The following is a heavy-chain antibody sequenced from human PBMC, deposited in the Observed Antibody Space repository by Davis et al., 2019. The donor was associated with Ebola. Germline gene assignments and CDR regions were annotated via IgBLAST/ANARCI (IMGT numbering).Heavy chain of an antibody. J-gene: IGHJ3*01. Sequence: GESLKISCEASGFTFSDYNMNWVRQAPGKGLEWVSTYGTSADTYYADSVKGRFTISRDNSKNTLYLQMNGLRVEDTAIYYCAKDNRNIWSEVWGQGTMVTVSS. CDR1: GFTFSDYN. V-gene: IGHV3-23*01. D-gene: IGHD2/OR15-2a*01. CDR3: AKDNRNIWSEV. CDR2: GTSADT.